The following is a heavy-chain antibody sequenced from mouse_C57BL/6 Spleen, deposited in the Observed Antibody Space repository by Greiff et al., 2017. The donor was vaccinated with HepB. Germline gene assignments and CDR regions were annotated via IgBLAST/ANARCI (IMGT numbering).Heavy chain of an antibody. V-gene: IGHV7-1*01. CDR2: SRNKANDYTT. Sequence: EVQGVESGGGLVQSGRSLRLSCATSGFTFSDFYMEWVRQAPGKGLEWIAASRNKANDYTTEYSESVKCRFIVSRDTSQSILYLQMNALRAEDTAIYYCARDASELTFWYFDVWGTGTTVTVSS. J-gene: IGHJ1*03. CDR3: ARDASELTFWYFDV. D-gene: IGHD4-1*01. CDR1: GFTFSDFY.